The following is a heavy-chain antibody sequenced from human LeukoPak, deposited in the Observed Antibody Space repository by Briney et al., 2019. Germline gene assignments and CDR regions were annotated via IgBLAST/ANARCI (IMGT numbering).Heavy chain of an antibody. CDR2: INHSGST. V-gene: IGHV4-34*01. D-gene: IGHD3-3*01. J-gene: IGHJ4*02. CDR1: GGSFSGYY. Sequence: PSETLSLTCAVYGGSFSGYYWSWIRQPPGKGLEWIGEINHSGSTNYNPSLKSRVTISVDTSKNQFSLKLSSVTAADTAVYYCARIGGRYYDLWSGYSDYWGQGTLVTVSS. CDR3: ARIGGRYYDLWSGYSDY.